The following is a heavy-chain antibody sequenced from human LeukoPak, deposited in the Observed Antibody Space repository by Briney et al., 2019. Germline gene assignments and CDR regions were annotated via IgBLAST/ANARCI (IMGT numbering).Heavy chain of an antibody. J-gene: IGHJ6*03. Sequence: GASVKVSCKVSGYTFTGYYIHWLRQAPGQGLEWMGWINPNSGGTNYAQKFQGRVTMTRDTSISTAYMELSRLRSDDTAVYYCARGAMITFGGVIVIRVYYYMDVWGKGTTVTVSS. D-gene: IGHD3-16*02. V-gene: IGHV1-2*02. CDR1: GYTFTGYY. CDR2: INPNSGGT. CDR3: ARGAMITFGGVIVIRVYYYMDV.